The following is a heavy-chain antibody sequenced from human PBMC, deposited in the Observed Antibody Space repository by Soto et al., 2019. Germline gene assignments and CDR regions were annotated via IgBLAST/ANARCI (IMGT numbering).Heavy chain of an antibody. V-gene: IGHV1-46*01. J-gene: IGHJ4*02. CDR2: INPSGGST. CDR3: ARDVGMASRPYLDY. Sequence: ASVKVSCKASGYTFTTYYMYWVRQAPGQGLEWMGIINPSGGSTSFAQKFQGRVTMTRDKSTSTVYMELISLTSEDTAVYYCARDVGMASRPYLDYWGQGTLVTVS. CDR1: GYTFTTYY. D-gene: IGHD6-6*01.